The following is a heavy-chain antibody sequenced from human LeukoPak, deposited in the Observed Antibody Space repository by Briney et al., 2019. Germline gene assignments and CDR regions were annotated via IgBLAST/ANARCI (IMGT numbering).Heavy chain of an antibody. CDR1: GRSFSGYY. V-gene: IGHV4-34*01. Sequence: SETLSLTCAVYGRSFSGYYWSWIRQPPGKGLEWIGEINHSGSTNYNPSLKSRVTISVDTSKNQFSLKLSSVTAADTAVYYCARGGVAAAIDYWGQGTLVTVSS. CDR2: INHSGST. D-gene: IGHD6-13*01. J-gene: IGHJ4*02. CDR3: ARGGVAAAIDY.